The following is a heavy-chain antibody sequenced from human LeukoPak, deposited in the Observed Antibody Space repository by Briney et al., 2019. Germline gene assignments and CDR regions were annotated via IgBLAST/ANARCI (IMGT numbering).Heavy chain of an antibody. CDR3: AKRGGSGLSRQFDY. Sequence: GGSLRLSCAASGFTFSNSAMSWVRQAPGKGLEWVTSISGSGATTDYADSVKGRFSISRDNSKNTLYLQMNSLRAEDTALYFCAKRGGSGLSRQFDYWGQGTQVTVSS. CDR1: GFTFSNSA. J-gene: IGHJ4*02. V-gene: IGHV3-23*01. D-gene: IGHD3-10*01. CDR2: ISGSGATT.